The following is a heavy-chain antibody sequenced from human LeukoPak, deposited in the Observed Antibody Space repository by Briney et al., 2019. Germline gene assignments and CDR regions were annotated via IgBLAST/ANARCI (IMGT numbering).Heavy chain of an antibody. CDR1: GLSVSSNY. Sequence: GGSLTLSCAASGLSVSSNYMTWVRQAPGKGLEWLSAISGSGGSTYYADSVKGRFTISRDNSKNTLYLQMNSLRAEDTAVYYCAKDLGYGSGPRGAFDIWGQGTMVTVSS. CDR3: AKDLGYGSGPRGAFDI. CDR2: ISGSGGST. D-gene: IGHD3-10*01. J-gene: IGHJ3*02. V-gene: IGHV3-23*01.